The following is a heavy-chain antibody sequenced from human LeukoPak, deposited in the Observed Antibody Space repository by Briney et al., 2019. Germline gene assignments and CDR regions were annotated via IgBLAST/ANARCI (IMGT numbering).Heavy chain of an antibody. J-gene: IGHJ4*02. CDR3: ARTAARRFDY. CDR1: GYTFPSYF. D-gene: IGHD6-6*01. Sequence: ASVKVSCKASGYTFPSYFMHWVRQAPGQGLEWMGIINPTGSSTTYAQKFQGRATMTRDTSTSTVYMELSSLRSDDTAVYYCARTAARRFDYWGQGTLVTVSS. V-gene: IGHV1-46*01. CDR2: INPTGSST.